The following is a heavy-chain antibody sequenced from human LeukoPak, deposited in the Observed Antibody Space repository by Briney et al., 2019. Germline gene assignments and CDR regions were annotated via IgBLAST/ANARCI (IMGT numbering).Heavy chain of an antibody. V-gene: IGHV4-59*12. D-gene: IGHD5-12*01. CDR2: IYYSGIS. J-gene: IGHJ4*02. Sequence: PSETLSLTCTVSGGFISTYYWSWIRQSPGKGLEWIGYIYYSGISNYSPSLKSRVTMSLDTSKNHLSLNLSSVTAADTAVYYCAREPTSGREPTSGRPLDYWGQGTLVTVSS. CDR1: GGFISTYY. CDR3: AREPTSGREPTSGRPLDY.